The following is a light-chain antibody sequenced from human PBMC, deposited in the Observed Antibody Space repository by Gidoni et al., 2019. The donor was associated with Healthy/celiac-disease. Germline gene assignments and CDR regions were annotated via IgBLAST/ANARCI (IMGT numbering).Light chain of an antibody. J-gene: IGKJ1*01. CDR2: DAS. CDR1: QSISSW. V-gene: IGKV1-5*01. Sequence: DIQMTQSPSTLSASVGDRVTITCRASQSISSWLAWYQQKPGKAPKLLIYDASSLESGVPSRFSGSGSGTEFTLTISSLQPDDFATYYCQQYNKLGTFXQXTKVXIK. CDR3: QQYNKLGT.